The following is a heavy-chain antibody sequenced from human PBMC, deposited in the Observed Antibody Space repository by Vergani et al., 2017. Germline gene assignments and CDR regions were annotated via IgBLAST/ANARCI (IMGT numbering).Heavy chain of an antibody. Sequence: EVQLLESGGRLVQPGGSLRLSCVASGFAFSSYAMSWVRQAPGKGLEWVSSVSGSSATLYYANSVKGRFIISRDDSKKTLNLQVNSLRADDTAVYYCTKGSRGYTGYFFDYWGQGTLATVSS. CDR3: TKGSRGYTGYFFDY. J-gene: IGHJ4*02. D-gene: IGHD5-12*01. V-gene: IGHV3-23*01. CDR1: GFAFSSYA. CDR2: VSGSSATL.